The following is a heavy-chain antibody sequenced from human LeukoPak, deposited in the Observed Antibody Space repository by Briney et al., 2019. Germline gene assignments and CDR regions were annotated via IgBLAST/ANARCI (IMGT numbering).Heavy chain of an antibody. CDR2: IYHSGST. CDR3: ARGPPRITIFGVVFGAFDI. D-gene: IGHD3-3*01. J-gene: IGHJ3*02. V-gene: IGHV4-38-2*02. CDR1: GYSISSGYY. Sequence: SETLSLTCTVSGYSISSGYYWGWIRQPPGKGLEWIGSIYHSGSTYYNPSLKSRVTISVDTSKNQFSLKLSSVTAADTAVYYCARGPPRITIFGVVFGAFDIWGQGTMVTVSS.